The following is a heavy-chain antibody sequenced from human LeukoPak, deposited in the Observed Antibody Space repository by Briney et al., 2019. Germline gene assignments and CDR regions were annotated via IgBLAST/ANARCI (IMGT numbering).Heavy chain of an antibody. J-gene: IGHJ3*02. D-gene: IGHD6-19*01. Sequence: ASVKVSCKASGYIFTDYYMHWVRQAPGQGLEWMGWMNPNSGVTNYAQKFQVRVTMTGDTSISIAYMELSRLRSDDTAVYYCARDLRLAVSGTSGFDIWGQGTVVTVSS. CDR3: ARDLRLAVSGTSGFDI. V-gene: IGHV1-2*02. CDR2: MNPNSGVT. CDR1: GYIFTDYY.